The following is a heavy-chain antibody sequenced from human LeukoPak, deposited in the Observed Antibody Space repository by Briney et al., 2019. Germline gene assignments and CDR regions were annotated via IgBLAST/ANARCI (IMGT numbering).Heavy chain of an antibody. CDR2: ISSSGSP. CDR1: GGSISSSDYY. CDR3: ARRTSNPVGAIDY. V-gene: IGHV4-39*01. J-gene: IGHJ4*02. Sequence: SETLSLTCTVSGGSISSSDYYWGWIRQPPGKGLEWIGAISSSGSPYYNPSLKSRVTISVDSSMNQFSPKLSSVTAADTAVYYCARRTSNPVGAIDYWGQGALVTVSS. D-gene: IGHD1-26*01.